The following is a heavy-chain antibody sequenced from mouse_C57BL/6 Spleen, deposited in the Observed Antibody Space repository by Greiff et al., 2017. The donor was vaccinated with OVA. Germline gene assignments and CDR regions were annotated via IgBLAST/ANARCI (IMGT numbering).Heavy chain of an antibody. V-gene: IGHV1-80*01. CDR2: IYPGDGDT. CDR3: ARSGYYYGMDY. CDR1: GYAFSSYW. Sequence: VQLQQSGAELVKPGASVKISCKASGYAFSSYWMNWVKQRPGQGLEWIGQIYPGDGDTNYNGKFKGKATLTADKSSSTAYMQLSSLTSEDSAVYFCARSGYYYGMDYRGQGTTLTVSS. J-gene: IGHJ2*01. D-gene: IGHD1-1*01.